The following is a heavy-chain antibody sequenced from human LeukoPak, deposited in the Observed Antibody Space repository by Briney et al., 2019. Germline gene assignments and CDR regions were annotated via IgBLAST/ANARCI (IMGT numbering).Heavy chain of an antibody. J-gene: IGHJ4*02. D-gene: IGHD3-3*01. V-gene: IGHV4-38-2*02. CDR3: ARVGVLRFLEWLLYFDF. CDR2: IYHSETT. CDR1: GYSISSGYF. Sequence: PSETLSLTCTVSGYSISSGYFWGWIRQPPGKGLEWIGSIYHSETTYYNPSLKSRVTISVDTSNNQFSLKLSSVTAADTAVYYCARVGVLRFLEWLLYFDFWGQGALVTVSS.